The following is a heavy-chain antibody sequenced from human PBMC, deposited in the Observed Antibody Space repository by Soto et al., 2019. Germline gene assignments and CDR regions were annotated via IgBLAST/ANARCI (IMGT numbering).Heavy chain of an antibody. Sequence: EVQLVESGGGLVQPGFTFSSYWMTWVRQAPGKGLEWVANIKQDESEKYYLDSVKGRFTISRVNAKNSLYLQMNSLRAEDTAVYYCARVYYDYIWGSYPLNYWGQGTLVTVSS. D-gene: IGHD3-16*02. CDR1: FTFSSYW. CDR2: IKQDESEK. CDR3: ARVYYDYIWGSYPLNY. V-gene: IGHV3-7*01. J-gene: IGHJ4*02.